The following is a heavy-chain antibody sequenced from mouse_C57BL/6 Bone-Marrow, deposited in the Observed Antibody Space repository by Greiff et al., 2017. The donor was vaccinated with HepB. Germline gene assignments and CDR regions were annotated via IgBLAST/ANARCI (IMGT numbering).Heavy chain of an antibody. D-gene: IGHD1-1*01. J-gene: IGHJ4*01. Sequence: QVHVKQSGAELARPGASVKLSCKASGYTFTSYGISWVKQRTGQGLEWIGEIYPRSGNTYYNEKFKGKATLTADKSSSTAYMELRSLTSEDSAVYFCARGRFYGSSYYAMDYWGQGTSVTVSS. CDR3: ARGRFYGSSYYAMDY. V-gene: IGHV1-81*01. CDR2: IYPRSGNT. CDR1: GYTFTSYG.